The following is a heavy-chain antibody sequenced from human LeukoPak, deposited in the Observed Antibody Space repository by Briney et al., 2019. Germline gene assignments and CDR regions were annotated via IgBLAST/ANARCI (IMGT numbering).Heavy chain of an antibody. CDR3: ARVGYSSSWYGFYYYYYMDV. J-gene: IGHJ6*03. CDR2: IKPDGSNI. V-gene: IGHV3-74*01. CDR1: GFTFSGYW. Sequence: GGSLRLSCAASGFTFSGYWMHWVRQAPGKGLVWVSQIKPDGSNIDYADSAKGRFTISRDNAKNSLYLQMNSLRAEDTAVYYCARVGYSSSWYGFYYYYYMDVWGKGTTVTVSS. D-gene: IGHD6-13*01.